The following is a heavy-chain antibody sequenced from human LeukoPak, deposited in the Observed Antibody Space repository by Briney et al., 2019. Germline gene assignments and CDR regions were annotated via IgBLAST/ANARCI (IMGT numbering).Heavy chain of an antibody. J-gene: IGHJ4*02. V-gene: IGHV4-31*03. D-gene: IGHD1-1*01. CDR1: GGSISSGGYF. CDR3: ARAGNLNDFDY. CDR2: INYSGST. Sequence: SQTLSLTCTVSGGSISSGGYFWNWIRQHPGKGLEWIGYINYSGSTKQNPSLKSRVSISVDTSKNQFSLKLGSVTAADTAVYYCARAGNLNDFDYWGQGTLVTVSS.